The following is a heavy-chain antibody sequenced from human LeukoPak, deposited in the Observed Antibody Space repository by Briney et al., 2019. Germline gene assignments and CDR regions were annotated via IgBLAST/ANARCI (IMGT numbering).Heavy chain of an antibody. J-gene: IGHJ4*02. CDR2: INHSGST. CDR1: GGSISSSNW. V-gene: IGHV4-4*02. Sequence: SETLSLTCAVSGGSISSSNWWSWVRQPPGKGLEWIGEINHSGSTNYNPSLKSRVTISVDTSKNQFSLKLSSVTAADTAVYYCARALTYYYDSSGYFFDYWGQGTLVTVSS. CDR3: ARALTYYYDSSGYFFDY. D-gene: IGHD3-22*01.